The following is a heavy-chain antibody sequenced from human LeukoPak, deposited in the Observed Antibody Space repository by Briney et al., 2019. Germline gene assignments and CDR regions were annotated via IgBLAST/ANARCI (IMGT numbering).Heavy chain of an antibody. D-gene: IGHD6-6*01. CDR3: AKGALARYYYGMDV. CDR2: ISGSGGST. CDR1: GFTFSSYE. V-gene: IGHV3-23*01. J-gene: IGHJ6*02. Sequence: PGGSLRLSCAASGFTFSSYEMNWVRQAPGKGLEWVSAISGSGGSTYYADSVKGRFTISRDNSKNTLYLQMNSLRAEDTAVYYCAKGALARYYYGMDVWGQGTTVTVSS.